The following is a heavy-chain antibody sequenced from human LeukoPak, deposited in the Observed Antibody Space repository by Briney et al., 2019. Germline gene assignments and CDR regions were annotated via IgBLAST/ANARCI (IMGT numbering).Heavy chain of an antibody. V-gene: IGHV1-2*02. Sequence: ASVKVSCKASGYTFTGHYMHWVRQAPGQGLEWMGWIIPNSGGTDYAQKFRGRVTMTRDTAISTAYMELSRLRSDDTAVYYCARDMSRRGLDPWGQGTLVTVSS. J-gene: IGHJ5*02. CDR2: IIPNSGGT. D-gene: IGHD3-16*01. CDR1: GYTFTGHY. CDR3: ARDMSRRGLDP.